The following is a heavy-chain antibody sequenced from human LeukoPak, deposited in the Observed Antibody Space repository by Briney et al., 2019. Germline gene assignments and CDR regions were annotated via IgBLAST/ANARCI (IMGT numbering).Heavy chain of an antibody. V-gene: IGHV1-46*01. D-gene: IGHD3-10*01. CDR2: INPSGGST. CDR3: ARVSQGHSVRGVISDWFDP. J-gene: IGHJ5*02. Sequence: ASVKVSCKASGYTFTSYYMHWVRQAPGQGLEWMGIINPSGGSTSYAQKFQGRVTMTRDMSTSTVYMELSSLRSEDTAVYYCARVSQGHSVRGVISDWFDPWGQGTLVTVSS. CDR1: GYTFTSYY.